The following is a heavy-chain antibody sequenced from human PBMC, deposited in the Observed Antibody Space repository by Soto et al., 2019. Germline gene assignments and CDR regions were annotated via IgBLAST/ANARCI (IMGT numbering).Heavy chain of an antibody. J-gene: IGHJ3*02. CDR3: ARWTAATGLDI. D-gene: IGHD2-15*01. CDR2: IYSGGNT. V-gene: IGHV3-53*04. CDR1: GFTVSSNY. Sequence: GGSLRLSCAASGFTVSSNYMSWVRQAPGKGLEWVSVIYSGGNTNYADSVEGRFTISRHNSKNTLYLQMNSLRTEDTAIYYCARWTAATGLDIWGQGTMVTVSS.